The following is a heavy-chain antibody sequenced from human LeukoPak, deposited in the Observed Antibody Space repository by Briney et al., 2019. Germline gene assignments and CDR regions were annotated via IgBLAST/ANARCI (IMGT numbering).Heavy chain of an antibody. Sequence: ASVKVSCKASGYTFTSYYMHWVRQAPGQGLEWMGIINPSGGSTSYAQKFQGRVTMTRDTSTSTVYMELSSLRSEDTAVYYCASEGFSGNYRYYYMDVWGKGTTVTVSS. CDR2: INPSGGST. J-gene: IGHJ6*03. V-gene: IGHV1-46*01. D-gene: IGHD1-26*01. CDR3: ASEGFSGNYRYYYMDV. CDR1: GYTFTSYY.